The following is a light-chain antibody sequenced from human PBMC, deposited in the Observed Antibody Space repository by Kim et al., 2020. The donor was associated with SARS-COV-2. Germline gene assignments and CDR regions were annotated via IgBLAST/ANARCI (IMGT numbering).Light chain of an antibody. CDR2: DNN. CDR1: RSNIGTHQ. CDR3: GTWDSSLSAVV. J-gene: IGLJ2*01. V-gene: IGLV1-51*01. Sequence: GQKVTISCPGTRSNIGTHQLSLDQQLPGTAPQLLIYDNNVRPSGIPDRFSGSKSGTSGTLGITGLQTGDEADYYCGTWDSSLSAVVFGGGTQLTVL.